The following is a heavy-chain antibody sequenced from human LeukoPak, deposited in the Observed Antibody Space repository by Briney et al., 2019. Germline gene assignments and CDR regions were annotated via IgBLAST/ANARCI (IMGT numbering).Heavy chain of an antibody. Sequence: GGSLRLSCAASGFTFNNYAMSWVRQAPGKGLEWVSIISGGAGSTYYADSLKGRFTISRDNSRNTLYLQMNSLRAEDTAMYYCARGMGASTYYFDYWGQGTLVTVSS. J-gene: IGHJ4*02. D-gene: IGHD3-16*01. V-gene: IGHV3-23*01. CDR2: ISGGAGST. CDR1: GFTFNNYA. CDR3: ARGMGASTYYFDY.